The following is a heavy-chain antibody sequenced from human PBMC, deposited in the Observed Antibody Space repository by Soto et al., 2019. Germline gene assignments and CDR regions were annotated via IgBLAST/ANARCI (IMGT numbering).Heavy chain of an antibody. Sequence: LRLSCAASGFTFSSYWMHWVRQAPGKGLVWVSRINSAGSSTTYADSVKGRFTISRDNAKNTLYLQMNSLRAEDTAVYYCARDQSVAGPTTLFDPWGQGTLVTVSS. D-gene: IGHD6-19*01. CDR2: INSAGSST. CDR3: ARDQSVAGPTTLFDP. V-gene: IGHV3-74*01. CDR1: GFTFSSYW. J-gene: IGHJ5*02.